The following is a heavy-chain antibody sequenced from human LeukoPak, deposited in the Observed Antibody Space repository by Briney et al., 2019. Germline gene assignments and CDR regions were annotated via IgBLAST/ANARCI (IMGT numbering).Heavy chain of an antibody. CDR2: IKQDGSEK. CDR3: ARATEGNYFDY. D-gene: IGHD6-13*01. Sequence: PGGSLRLSCAASGFTFSTYWMSWVRQAPGKGLEWVANIKQDGSEKYYVDSVKGRFTISRDNAKNSLYLQMNSLRAEDTAVYYCARATEGNYFDYWGQGTLVTVSS. V-gene: IGHV3-7*01. CDR1: GFTFSTYW. J-gene: IGHJ4*02.